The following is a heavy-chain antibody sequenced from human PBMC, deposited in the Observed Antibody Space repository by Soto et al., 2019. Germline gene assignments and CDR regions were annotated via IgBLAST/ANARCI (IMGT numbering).Heavy chain of an antibody. J-gene: IGHJ6*02. CDR2: INHSGST. CDR1: GGSFSGYY. CDR3: ARVRWLEGLYYYYGMDV. V-gene: IGHV4-34*01. Sequence: SETLALTCTVYGGSFSGYYWSWIRQPPGKGLEWIGEINHSGSTNYNPSLKSRVTISVDTSKNQFSLKLSSVTAADTAVYYCARVRWLEGLYYYYGMDVWGQGTTVTV. D-gene: IGHD3-3*01.